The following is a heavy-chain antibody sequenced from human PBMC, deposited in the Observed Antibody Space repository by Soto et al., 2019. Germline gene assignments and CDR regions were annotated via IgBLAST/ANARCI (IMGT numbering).Heavy chain of an antibody. CDR3: STYDTDDISTGSAFSYYSVMDV. V-gene: IGHV3-15*07. Sequence: EVQLVESGGGLVEPGGSLRLSCVASGFTFTKAWRNWVRQAPGKGLEWVGRIKSQTDGGTTDYAAFVKGRFTISRDDSPSTVNLQMKAVNPAHTAVYYCSTYDTDDISTGSAFSYYSVMDVWGQGTTVTVSS. J-gene: IGHJ6*02. CDR2: IKSQTDGGTT. D-gene: IGHD3-9*01. CDR1: GFTFTKAW.